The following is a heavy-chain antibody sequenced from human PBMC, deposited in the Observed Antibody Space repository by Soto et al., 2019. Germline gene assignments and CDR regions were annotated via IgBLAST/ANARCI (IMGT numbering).Heavy chain of an antibody. J-gene: IGHJ4*02. V-gene: IGHV3-43*01. Sequence: EVQLLESGGVVVQPGGSLRLSCAASGFTFDDYTMHWVRQAPGKGLEWVSLISWDGGSTYYADSVKGRFTISRDNSKNSLYLQMNSLRTEDTALYYCAAQYCTNGVCYDYWGQGTLVTVSS. CDR1: GFTFDDYT. D-gene: IGHD2-8*01. CDR2: ISWDGGST. CDR3: AAQYCTNGVCYDY.